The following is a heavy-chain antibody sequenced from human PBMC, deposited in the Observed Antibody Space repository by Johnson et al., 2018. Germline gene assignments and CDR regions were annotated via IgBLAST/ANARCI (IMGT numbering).Heavy chain of an antibody. CDR1: GYTFTSYD. CDR2: MNPNSGNT. J-gene: IGHJ6*03. CDR3: ARMGRVAARFSYYYMDV. D-gene: IGHD6-6*01. V-gene: IGHV1-8*01. Sequence: QVQLVQSGAEVKKPGASVKVSCKASGYTFTSYDINWVRQATGQGLEWMGWMNPNSGNTGYAQKFQGRVTMTRNTSISTAYMELSSLRSEDTAVYYCARMGRVAARFSYYYMDVWGKGTTVTVSS.